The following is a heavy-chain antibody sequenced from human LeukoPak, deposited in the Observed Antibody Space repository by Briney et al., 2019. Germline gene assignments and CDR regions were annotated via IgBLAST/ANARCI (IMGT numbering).Heavy chain of an antibody. CDR1: GGSFSGYH. CDR2: INDRGHT. V-gene: IGHV4-34*01. CDR3: ARDPTTVVTTPYYFDF. Sequence: SETLSLTCAVPGGSFSGYHWNWIRQSPRKGLEWIGEINDRGHTNYNPSLESRITISVDTSKRQFSLNLSSVTAADTAVYYCARDPTTVVTTPYYFDFWGQGTLVTVSS. D-gene: IGHD4-23*01. J-gene: IGHJ4*02.